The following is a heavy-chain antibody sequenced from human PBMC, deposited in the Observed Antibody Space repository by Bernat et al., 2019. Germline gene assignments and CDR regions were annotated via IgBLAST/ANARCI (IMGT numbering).Heavy chain of an antibody. D-gene: IGHD3-22*01. V-gene: IGHV4-39*01. J-gene: IGHJ3*02. Sequence: HLQLQESGPGLGKPSETLSRTCTVSAASMSSNNYFWGWIREPPRKALEWTGRVYSCGSTYYNPYLKVRVTISVYTSKNQFSLKLTSVTAADTAVYFCATPWRATYYYGSSGYYGWDAFDTWGQGTMVTVSS. CDR2: VYSCGST. CDR1: AASMSSNNYF. CDR3: ATPWRATYYYGSSGYYGWDAFDT.